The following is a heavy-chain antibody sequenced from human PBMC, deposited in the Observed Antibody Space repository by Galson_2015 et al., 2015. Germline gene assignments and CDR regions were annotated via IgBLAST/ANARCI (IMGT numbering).Heavy chain of an antibody. CDR1: GFIFSSHT. CDR3: ARKLDNGWHLFFGY. J-gene: IGHJ4*02. CDR2: ITGSGGNT. V-gene: IGHV3-23*01. Sequence: SLRLSCAASGFIFSSHTMSWVRQAPGKGLEWVSSITGSGGNTYYADSVKGRFTISRDNSKNTLFLQMNSLRAEDAAEHYCARKLDNGWHLFFGYWGQGTL. D-gene: IGHD6-19*01.